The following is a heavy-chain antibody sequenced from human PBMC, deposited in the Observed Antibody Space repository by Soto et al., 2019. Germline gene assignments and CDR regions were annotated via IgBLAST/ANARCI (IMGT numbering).Heavy chain of an antibody. Sequence: EAQLVESGGGLVQPGGSLRLSCAASGFTFSSYSMNWVRQAPGKGLEWISYISSSSSTIYYADSVQGRFTISRDNARNSLYLPMNSLRDEDTAMYYCARDSPPGGPFDYWGQGALDTVSS. V-gene: IGHV3-48*02. J-gene: IGHJ4*02. CDR3: ARDSPPGGPFDY. CDR1: GFTFSSYS. CDR2: ISSSSSTI.